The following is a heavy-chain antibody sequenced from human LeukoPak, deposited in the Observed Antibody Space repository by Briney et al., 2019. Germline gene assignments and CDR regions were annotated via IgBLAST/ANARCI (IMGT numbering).Heavy chain of an antibody. CDR1: GFTFSTSS. CDR2: ISGSGGSK. Sequence: GGSLRLSCAASGFTFSTSSMSWVRQAPGKGLAWVSSISGSGGSKYYADSVKGRFTISRDNSKNTLYLQMNRLRAEATAVYYCARCAGGFYDSSGYWKLSSLAFDIWGQATMVTVCS. V-gene: IGHV3-23*01. CDR3: ARCAGGFYDSSGYWKLSSLAFDI. J-gene: IGHJ3*02. D-gene: IGHD3-22*01.